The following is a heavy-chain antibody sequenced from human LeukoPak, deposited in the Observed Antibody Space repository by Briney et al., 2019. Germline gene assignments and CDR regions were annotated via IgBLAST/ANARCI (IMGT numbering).Heavy chain of an antibody. CDR3: ARGPPNWGYDF. CDR1: GYTFTSYD. D-gene: IGHD7-27*01. J-gene: IGHJ4*02. CDR2: MSPNSGDT. Sequence: ASVKVSCKASGYTFTSYDFNWVRQATGQRPEWMGWMSPNSGDTGYAQKFQDRVTMTRNTSISTAYMELSSLRSDDTAVYYCARGPPNWGYDFWGPGTLVTVSS. V-gene: IGHV1-8*01.